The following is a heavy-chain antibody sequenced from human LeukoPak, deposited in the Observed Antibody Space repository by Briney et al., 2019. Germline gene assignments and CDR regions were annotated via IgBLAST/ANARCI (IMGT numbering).Heavy chain of an antibody. Sequence: SQTLSLTCTVSGGSISSGDYYWGWIRQPPGKGLEWIGSIYYGGSTYYNPSFKSRVIISVDTSMNQFSLKLSFVTTADTAVYYCARALGYCSGGSCTRGYNWFDPWGQGTLVTVPS. J-gene: IGHJ5*02. CDR1: GGSISSGDYY. CDR2: IYYGGST. V-gene: IGHV4-39*01. D-gene: IGHD2-15*01. CDR3: ARALGYCSGGSCTRGYNWFDP.